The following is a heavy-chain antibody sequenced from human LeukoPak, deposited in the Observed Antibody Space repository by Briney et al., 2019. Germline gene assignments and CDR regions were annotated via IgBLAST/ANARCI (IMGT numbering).Heavy chain of an antibody. Sequence: GGSLRLSCAASGFTFSSHWMHWVRQTPGKGLVWVSRINNDGSLTNYADSVKGRFTISRDNAKNTLYLQMNSLRAEDTAVYYCARPGIALAGDYWGQGALVTVSS. CDR3: ARPGIALAGDY. D-gene: IGHD6-19*01. CDR1: GFTFSSHW. J-gene: IGHJ4*02. CDR2: INNDGSLT. V-gene: IGHV3-74*01.